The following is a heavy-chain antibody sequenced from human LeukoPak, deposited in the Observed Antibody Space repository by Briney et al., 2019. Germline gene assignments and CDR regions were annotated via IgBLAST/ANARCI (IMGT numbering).Heavy chain of an antibody. CDR1: GFTVSGYY. Sequence: GGSLRLSCAASGFTVSGYYMSWVRQAPGKGLEWVSVINSRGSTYYEDSVKGRFTMSRDNSKNTLYLQMNSLRAEDTAVYYCATIAARSFDNWGQGTLVTVS. CDR2: INSRGST. V-gene: IGHV3-66*01. J-gene: IGHJ4*02. CDR3: ATIAARSFDN. D-gene: IGHD6-6*01.